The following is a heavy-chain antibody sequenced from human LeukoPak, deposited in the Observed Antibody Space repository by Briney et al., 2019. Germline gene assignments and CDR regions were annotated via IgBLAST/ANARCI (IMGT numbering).Heavy chain of an antibody. Sequence: GGSLRLSCAASGFTISSYWMRWARQAPGKGLEWVANIKQDGSEKYYVDSVKGRFTISRDNAKNSLYLQMNSLRAEDTAVYYCARSSHYSFDYWGQGTLVTVSS. CDR3: ARSSHYSFDY. D-gene: IGHD3-10*01. CDR2: IKQDGSEK. V-gene: IGHV3-7*01. J-gene: IGHJ4*02. CDR1: GFTISSYW.